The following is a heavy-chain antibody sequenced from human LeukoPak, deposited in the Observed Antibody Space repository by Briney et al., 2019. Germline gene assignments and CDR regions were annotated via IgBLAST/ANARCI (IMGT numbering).Heavy chain of an antibody. CDR1: GYTFTSYG. D-gene: IGHD3-22*01. Sequence: ASVKVSCKASGYTFTSYGISWVRQAPGQGLEWMGWISAYNGNTNYAQKLQGRVTMTTDTSTSTAYMELRSLRSEDTAVYYCARVIYDSSGLDAFDIWGQGTMVTVSS. V-gene: IGHV1-18*01. J-gene: IGHJ3*02. CDR2: ISAYNGNT. CDR3: ARVIYDSSGLDAFDI.